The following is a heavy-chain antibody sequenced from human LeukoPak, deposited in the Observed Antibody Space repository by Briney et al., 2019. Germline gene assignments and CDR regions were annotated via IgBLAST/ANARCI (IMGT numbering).Heavy chain of an antibody. J-gene: IGHJ4*02. D-gene: IGHD4-11*01. V-gene: IGHV3-30*18. CDR2: ISYDGSNK. CDR1: GFTFSSYG. Sequence: GGSLRLLCAASGFTFSSYGMLWVRQAPGKGLEGVAVISYDGSNKYYADSVKGRFTISRDNSKNTLYLQMNSLRAEDTAVYYCAKDRGATVTHSFDYWGQGTLVTVSS. CDR3: AKDRGATVTHSFDY.